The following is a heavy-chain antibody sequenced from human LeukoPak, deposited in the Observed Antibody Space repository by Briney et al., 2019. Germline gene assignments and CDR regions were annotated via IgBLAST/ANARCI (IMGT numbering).Heavy chain of an antibody. J-gene: IGHJ4*02. CDR3: ARRDSGSYYSY. D-gene: IGHD1-26*01. CDR2: IYYSGST. CDR1: GGSISSSSYY. Sequence: SETLSLTRTVSGGSISSSSYYWGWIRQPPGKGLEWIGSIYYSGSTYYNPSLKSRVTISVDTSKNQFSLKLSSVTAADTAVYYCARRDSGSYYSYWGQGTLVTVSS. V-gene: IGHV4-39*01.